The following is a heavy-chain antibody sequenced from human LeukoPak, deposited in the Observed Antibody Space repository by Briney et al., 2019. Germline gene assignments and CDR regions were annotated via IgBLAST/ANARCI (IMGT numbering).Heavy chain of an antibody. V-gene: IGHV4-31*03. Sequence: SETLSLTCTVSGGSISSGGYYWSWIRQHPGKGLEWIGYIYYSGSTYYNPSLKSRVTISVDTSKNQFSLKLSSVTAADTAVYYCARVLYSGSYHFDYWGQGTLVTVSS. CDR1: GGSISSGGYY. J-gene: IGHJ4*02. CDR3: ARVLYSGSYHFDY. D-gene: IGHD1-26*01. CDR2: IYYSGST.